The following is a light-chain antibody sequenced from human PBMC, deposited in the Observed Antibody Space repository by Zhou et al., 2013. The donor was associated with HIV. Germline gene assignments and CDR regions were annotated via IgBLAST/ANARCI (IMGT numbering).Light chain of an antibody. CDR1: QSISRS. CDR2: DVS. J-gene: IGKJ2*03. CDR3: QQSYSTPYS. Sequence: DIQMTQSPSSLSASVGDRVTITCRSSQSISRSLNWYQQKPGKPPRLLIYDVSTLEDGVPSRFSGSGSETDFTLSIFSLQPEDLATYFCQQSYSTPYSFGQGTKLEI. V-gene: IGKV1-39*01.